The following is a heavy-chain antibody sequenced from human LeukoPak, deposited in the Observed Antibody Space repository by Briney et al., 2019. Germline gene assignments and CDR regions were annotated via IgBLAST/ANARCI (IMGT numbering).Heavy chain of an antibody. CDR1: GYSFTSYW. CDR2: IYPGDSDT. D-gene: IGHD2-2*01. Sequence: GESLKISCKGSGYSFTSYWIGWVRQMPGKGLEWMGIIYPGDSDTSYSPSFQGQVTISADKSISTAYLQWSSLKASDTAMYYCARVPQDYYYYYYMDVWGKGTTVTVSS. CDR3: ARVPQDYYYYYYMDV. V-gene: IGHV5-51*01. J-gene: IGHJ6*03.